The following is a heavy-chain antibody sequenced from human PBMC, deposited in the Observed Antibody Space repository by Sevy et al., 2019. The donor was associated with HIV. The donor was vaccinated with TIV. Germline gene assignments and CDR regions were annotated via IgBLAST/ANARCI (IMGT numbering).Heavy chain of an antibody. Sequence: GGSLRLSCAATGFSLNDYYMTWIRQAPGKGLEWVSYISGDSGHTNYAESVKGRFTISTDNTKNFVYLQMDGLRAEDTATYYCARDGNSGYYFNYYYMVWTSGAKGPRSPSP. CDR3: ARDGNSGYYFNYYYMVWTS. J-gene: IGHJ6*02. D-gene: IGHD3-22*01. CDR1: GFSLNDYY. V-gene: IGHV3-11*06. CDR2: ISGDSGHT.